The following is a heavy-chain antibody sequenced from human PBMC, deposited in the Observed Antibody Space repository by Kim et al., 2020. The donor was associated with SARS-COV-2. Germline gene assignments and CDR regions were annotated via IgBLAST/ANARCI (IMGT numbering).Heavy chain of an antibody. CDR2: ISGSGGNT. Sequence: GGSLRLSCAASGFTFSTYGMSWVRQAPGKGLEWVSAISGSGGNTKYADSVKGRFTISRDISKNTLYLQMNTLRAEDTAVYYCAKVLSSWSYDYWGQGTLV. V-gene: IGHV3-23*01. CDR1: GFTFSTYG. J-gene: IGHJ4*02. D-gene: IGHD6-13*01. CDR3: AKVLSSWSYDY.